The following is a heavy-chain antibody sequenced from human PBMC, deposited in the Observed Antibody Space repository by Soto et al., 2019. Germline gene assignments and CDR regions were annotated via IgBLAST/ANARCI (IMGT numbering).Heavy chain of an antibody. J-gene: IGHJ5*02. D-gene: IGHD1-26*01. V-gene: IGHV3-23*01. Sequence: GGSLRLSCAASGFIFENFGMSWVRQAPGKGLEWISSISGSGFKKYYADSVKGRFTISRDNSKSTVYLELNNLSAEDTAVYHCAKNQGVELVPLATVDWFDPWGQGAVVTVS. CDR2: ISGSGFKK. CDR1: GFIFENFG. CDR3: AKNQGVELVPLATVDWFDP.